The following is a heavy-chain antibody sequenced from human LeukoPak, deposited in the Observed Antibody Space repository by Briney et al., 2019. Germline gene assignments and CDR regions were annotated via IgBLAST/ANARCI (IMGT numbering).Heavy chain of an antibody. CDR3: ARPATTGTVDY. V-gene: IGHV3-7*01. CDR1: GLTFSNYW. Sequence: GGSLRLSCAASGLTFSNYWMSWVRQAPGKGLEWVANINQGGRESYYVDSVEGRFTISRGNADYSLYLQMNSLRAEDTAVYYCARPATTGTVDYWGQGTLVTVSS. CDR2: INQGGRES. J-gene: IGHJ4*02. D-gene: IGHD1-1*01.